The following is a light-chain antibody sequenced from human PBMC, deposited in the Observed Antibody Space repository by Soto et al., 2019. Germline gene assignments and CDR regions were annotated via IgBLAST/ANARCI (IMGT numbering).Light chain of an antibody. Sequence: QSALTQPPSVSGSPGQSVTISCIGTSSDVASYNRVSWYQQPPGTAPKLMIYEVSNRPSGVPDRFSGSKSGNTASLTISGLQAEDEADYFCSLSTNNNTVFGGGTKLTVL. CDR2: EVS. CDR1: SSDVASYNR. J-gene: IGLJ2*01. CDR3: SLSTNNNTV. V-gene: IGLV2-18*01.